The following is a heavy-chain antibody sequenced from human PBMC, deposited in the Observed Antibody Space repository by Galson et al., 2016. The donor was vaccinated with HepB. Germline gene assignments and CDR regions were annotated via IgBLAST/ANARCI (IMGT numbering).Heavy chain of an antibody. D-gene: IGHD4-23*01. CDR2: ITGSGGST. J-gene: IGHJ3*01. CDR1: GFSLSSYG. Sequence: SLRLSCAASGFSLSSYGMQWVRQAPGKGLGWVSAITGSGGSTYYTDSVKGRFSISRDDSKSTLYLQMTNLRVEDTALYYCVADHGGLDCFDFWGRGTMVTVSS. CDR3: VADHGGLDCFDF. V-gene: IGHV3-23*01.